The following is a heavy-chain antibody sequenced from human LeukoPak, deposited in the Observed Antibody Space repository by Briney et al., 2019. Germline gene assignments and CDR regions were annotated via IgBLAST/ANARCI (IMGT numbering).Heavy chain of an antibody. J-gene: IGHJ6*02. V-gene: IGHV3-21*01. CDR2: ISGSSNYI. CDR3: VRGDYYHYGLDV. Sequence: GGSLRLSCAASGFTFSDYTMNWVRLAPGKGLEWVSSISGSSNYIYYADSVKGRFTISRGNAKNSLYLQMNSLRVEDTAVYYCVRGDYYHYGLDVWGQGTTVSVSS. CDR1: GFTFSDYT.